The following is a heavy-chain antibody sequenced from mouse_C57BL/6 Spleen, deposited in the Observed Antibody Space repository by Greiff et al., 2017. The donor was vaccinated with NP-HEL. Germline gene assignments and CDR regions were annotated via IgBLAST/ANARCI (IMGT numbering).Heavy chain of an antibody. CDR1: GFTFSSYA. CDR2: ISDGGSYT. V-gene: IGHV5-4*03. D-gene: IGHD2-4*01. CDR3: ASGGDYDGYAMDY. Sequence: EVKLMESGGGLVKPGGSLKLSCAASGFTFSSYAMSWVRQTPEKRLEWVATISDGGSYTYYPDNVKGRFTISGDNAKNNLYLQMSHLKSEDTAMYYCASGGDYDGYAMDYWGQGTSVTVSS. J-gene: IGHJ4*01.